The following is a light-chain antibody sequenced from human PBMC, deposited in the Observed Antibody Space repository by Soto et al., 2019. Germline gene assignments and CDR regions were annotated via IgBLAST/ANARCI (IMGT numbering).Light chain of an antibody. CDR3: QKYSSVPV. V-gene: IGKV1-27*01. J-gene: IGKJ3*01. Sequence: DIQMTQSPTSLSASVGDRVTITCRASQGIRNFVAWYQQKPGKAPKLLIYAASTLQSGVPSRFSGSGSGTDFTLTINRLQHEYVATYSCQKYSSVPVFGPGTKVEIK. CDR2: AAS. CDR1: QGIRNF.